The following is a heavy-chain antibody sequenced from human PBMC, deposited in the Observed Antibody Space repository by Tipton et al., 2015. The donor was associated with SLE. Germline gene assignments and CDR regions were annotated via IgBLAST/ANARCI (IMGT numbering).Heavy chain of an antibody. CDR2: IYFDGSSA. Sequence: GSLRLSCGASGFAFSDYWMHWVRQAPGKGLVWVSRIYFDGSSANYADSVKGRFTISRDNAKSTLYLQMNSLRAEDTAVYYCAKDRGALYDAFDIWGQGTMVTVSS. CDR1: GFAFSDYW. D-gene: IGHD3-10*01. V-gene: IGHV3-74*01. CDR3: AKDRGALYDAFDI. J-gene: IGHJ3*02.